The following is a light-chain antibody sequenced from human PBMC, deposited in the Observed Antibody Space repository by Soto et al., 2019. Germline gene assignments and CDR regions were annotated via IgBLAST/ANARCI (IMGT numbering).Light chain of an antibody. V-gene: IGKV3-20*01. CDR1: QRFSNTY. Sequence: EIVLTQSPGTLSLSPGARATLSCRASQRFSNTYLAWYQQKPGQAPRLLFYGASNRATGTPDRFSGRGSGTDFTLTISRQEPEDVAVYYCQHYGSSGTFGQGTKVEIK. CDR3: QHYGSSGT. CDR2: GAS. J-gene: IGKJ1*01.